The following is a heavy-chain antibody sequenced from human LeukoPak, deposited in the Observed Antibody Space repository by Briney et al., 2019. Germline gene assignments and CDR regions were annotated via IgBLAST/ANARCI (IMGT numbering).Heavy chain of an antibody. CDR3: VRETVAGDY. V-gene: IGHV3-74*01. J-gene: IGHJ4*02. D-gene: IGHD6-19*01. Sequence: GGSLRLSCAASGFTFRSYWMHWVRQLPGKGLVWVSHINNDGSSTRYADSVKGRFTISRDNAKNTLYLQMNSLRVEDTGIYYCVRETVAGDYGGQGTLVTVSS. CDR2: INNDGSST. CDR1: GFTFRSYW.